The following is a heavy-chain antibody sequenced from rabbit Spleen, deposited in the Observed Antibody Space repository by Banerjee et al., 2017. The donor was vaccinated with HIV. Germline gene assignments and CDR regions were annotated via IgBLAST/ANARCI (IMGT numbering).Heavy chain of an antibody. CDR1: GLDFSGDSY. Sequence: QSLEESGGDLVKPGASLTLTCKASGLDFSGDSYDSYMCWVRQAPGKGLEWIACIDAGSSAFTYFATWAKGRFTISKTSSTTVTLQMTRLTAADTATYFCARDTSSSFSSYGMDLWGPGTLVTVS. V-gene: IGHV1S40*01. D-gene: IGHD1-1*01. J-gene: IGHJ6*01. CDR2: IDAGSSAFT. CDR3: ARDTSSSFSSYGMDL.